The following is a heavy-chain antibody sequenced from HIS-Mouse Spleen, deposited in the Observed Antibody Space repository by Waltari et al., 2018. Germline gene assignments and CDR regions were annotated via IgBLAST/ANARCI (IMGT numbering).Heavy chain of an antibody. Sequence: QVQLVESGGGLVQPVRSLRLSCAASGFTSSSYAMHWVPQAPGKGLEWLAVISYDGSNKYYADSVKGRFTISRDNSKNTLYLQMNSLRAEDTAVYYCAKVNSGSYYFDYWGQGTLVTVSS. CDR3: AKVNSGSYYFDY. J-gene: IGHJ4*02. D-gene: IGHD1-26*01. CDR1: GFTSSSYA. V-gene: IGHV3-30*18. CDR2: ISYDGSNK.